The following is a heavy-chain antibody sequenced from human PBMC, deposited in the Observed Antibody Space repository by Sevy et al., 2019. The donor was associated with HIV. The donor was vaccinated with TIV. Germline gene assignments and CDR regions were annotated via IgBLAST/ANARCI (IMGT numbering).Heavy chain of an antibody. J-gene: IGHJ3*02. V-gene: IGHV4-59*01. CDR1: GGSISSYY. CDR2: IYYSGST. CDR3: ARGYRVVPAAIGGAFDI. Sequence: SETPSLTCTVSGGSISSYYWSWIRQPPGKGLEWIGYIYYSGSTNYNPSLKSRVTISVDTSKNQFSLKLGSVTAADTAVYYCARGYRVVPAAIGGAFDIWGQGTMVTVSS. D-gene: IGHD2-2*01.